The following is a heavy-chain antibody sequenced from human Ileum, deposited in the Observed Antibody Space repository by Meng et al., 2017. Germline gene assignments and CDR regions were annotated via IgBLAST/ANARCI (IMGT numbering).Heavy chain of an antibody. CDR3: ARDIGGTPADY. D-gene: IGHD1-14*01. J-gene: IGHJ4*02. V-gene: IGHV4-39*07. Sequence: QLQLQESGPGLLRPPWTLSLTCAVSGFSITSSGYYWGWIRQPPGKGLEWIGSLSHGGTTFYNPSLNSRVTISRDTSKNQFSLKVTSVTAADTAVYYCARDIGGTPADYWGQGTLVTVSS. CDR1: GFSITSSGYY. CDR2: LSHGGTT.